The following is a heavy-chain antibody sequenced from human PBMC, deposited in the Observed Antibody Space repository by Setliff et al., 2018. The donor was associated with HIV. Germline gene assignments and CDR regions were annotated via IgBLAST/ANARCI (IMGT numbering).Heavy chain of an antibody. J-gene: IGHJ4*02. Sequence: ASVKVSCKASGYTFTSYGISWVRQAPGQGLEWMGWISAYNGNTNYAQKLQGRVTMTTDTSTSTAYMELRSLRSDDTAVYYCARDGASYCSSTSCYKPLSDYWGQGTLVTVSS. V-gene: IGHV1-18*01. CDR1: GYTFTSYG. CDR2: ISAYNGNT. CDR3: ARDGASYCSSTSCYKPLSDY. D-gene: IGHD2-2*02.